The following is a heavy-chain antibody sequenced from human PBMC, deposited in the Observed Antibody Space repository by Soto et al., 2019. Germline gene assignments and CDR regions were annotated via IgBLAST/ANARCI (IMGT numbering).Heavy chain of an antibody. CDR1: GFTFSSYA. CDR3: AKDRILVGAIPYFDY. D-gene: IGHD1-26*01. V-gene: IGHV3-23*01. J-gene: IGHJ4*02. CDR2: ISGSGGST. Sequence: GGSLRLSCAASGFTFSSYAMSWVRQAPGKGLEWVSAISGSGGSTYYADSVKGRFTISRDNSKNTLYLQMNSLRAEDTAVYYCAKDRILVGAIPYFDYWGQGTMVTLSS.